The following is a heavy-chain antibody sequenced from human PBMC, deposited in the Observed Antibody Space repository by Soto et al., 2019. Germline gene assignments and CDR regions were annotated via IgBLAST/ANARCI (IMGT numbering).Heavy chain of an antibody. D-gene: IGHD2-2*01. CDR1: GGSLHIGGYY. J-gene: IGHJ5*02. CDR3: ARDRSSTANWLHH. CDR2: IYYTGVT. Sequence: SETLSLTCTVCGGSLHIGGYYWAWIRQNPGKGLGWSGYIYYTGVTYYNPSLWSRANISVDTSKNQFSPELTSVTAADTAVYYCARDRSSTANWLHHCGQGLRVT. V-gene: IGHV4-31*03.